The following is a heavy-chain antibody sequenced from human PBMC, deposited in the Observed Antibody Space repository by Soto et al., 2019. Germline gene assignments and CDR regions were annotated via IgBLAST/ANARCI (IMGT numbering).Heavy chain of an antibody. CDR2: ISSSSSYT. J-gene: IGHJ3*02. CDR3: ARSRDSSGYDAFDI. Sequence: PGGSLRLSCAASGFTLRDYYLSWFRQDPGKGLEWVSYISSSSSYTNYADSVKGRFTISRDNAKNSLYLQMNSLRAEDTAVYYCARSRDSSGYDAFDIWGQGTMVTVSS. V-gene: IGHV3-11*06. D-gene: IGHD6-19*01. CDR1: GFTLRDYY.